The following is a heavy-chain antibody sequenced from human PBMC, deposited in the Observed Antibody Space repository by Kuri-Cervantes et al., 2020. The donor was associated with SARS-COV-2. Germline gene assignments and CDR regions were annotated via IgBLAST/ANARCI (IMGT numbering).Heavy chain of an antibody. CDR1: GFTFSGYW. V-gene: IGHV3-74*01. D-gene: IGHD4-11*01. Sequence: GGSLRLSCVASGFTFSGYWVHWVRQAPGKGLVWVSRLTNDGSDAIFADSVKGRFTISRDNAKNMLYLYMNSLRADDTAVYYCARDSMTTRDFDYWGQGTLVTVSS. CDR3: ARDSMTTRDFDY. J-gene: IGHJ4*02. CDR2: LTNDGSDA.